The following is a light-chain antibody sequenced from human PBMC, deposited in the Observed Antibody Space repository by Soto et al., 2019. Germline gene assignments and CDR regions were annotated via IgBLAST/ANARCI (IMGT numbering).Light chain of an antibody. CDR2: AAS. Sequence: DMQMTQSPSSLSASVGDRVSITCRASQSSSNNVNWYQQTPGQAPKLLIYAASSLQTGVPSTFSGGGSGTEFTLTISSLQPEDFATYYCQQSYSVPFTFGPGTRVDIK. V-gene: IGKV1-39*01. CDR1: QSSSNN. CDR3: QQSYSVPFT. J-gene: IGKJ3*01.